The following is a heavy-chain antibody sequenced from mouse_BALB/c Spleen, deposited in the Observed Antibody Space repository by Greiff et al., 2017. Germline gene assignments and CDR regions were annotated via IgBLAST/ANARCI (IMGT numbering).Heavy chain of an antibody. CDR1: GFAFSRYW. D-gene: IGHD1-2*01. CDR3: ARSTTAKSYYFDY. Sequence: EVQGVESGGGLVQPGGSLKLSCAASGFAFSRYWMSWVRQAPGKGLEWIGEINPDSSTINYTPSLKDKFIITRDNAKNTLYLQMSKVRSEDTALYYCARSTTAKSYYFDYWGQGTTLTVSS. CDR2: INPDSSTI. V-gene: IGHV4-1*02. J-gene: IGHJ2*01.